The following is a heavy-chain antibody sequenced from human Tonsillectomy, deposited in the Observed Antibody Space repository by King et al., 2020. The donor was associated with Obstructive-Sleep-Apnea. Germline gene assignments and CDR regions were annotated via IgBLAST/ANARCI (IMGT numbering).Heavy chain of an antibody. Sequence: VQLVESGGGLVKPGGSLRLSCAASGFTFSDFYMTWIRQPPGKGLEWGSHMSGSNSYTNYADSVKGRLTISRENANNSLFLQMNSLRVEETAVYYCARRTNYFDTSAHDAFDIWGQGTMVTVSS. CDR1: GFTFSDFY. V-gene: IGHV3-11*06. D-gene: IGHD3-22*01. J-gene: IGHJ3*02. CDR2: MSGSNSYT. CDR3: ARRTNYFDTSAHDAFDI.